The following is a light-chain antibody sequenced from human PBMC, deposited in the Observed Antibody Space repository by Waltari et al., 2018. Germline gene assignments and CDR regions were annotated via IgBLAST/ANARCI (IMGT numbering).Light chain of an antibody. CDR1: QSVHTN. V-gene: IGKV3-15*01. CDR3: QQYNDWPYT. CDR2: GTS. Sequence: EIVMTQSPVTLSVSPGERSALPCRASQSVHTNLASYQQRPGHTPSLLIHGTSTRATEIPARFSGSGSGTEFTLTISSLQSEDFAVYYCQQYNDWPYTFGQGTKLEIK. J-gene: IGKJ2*01.